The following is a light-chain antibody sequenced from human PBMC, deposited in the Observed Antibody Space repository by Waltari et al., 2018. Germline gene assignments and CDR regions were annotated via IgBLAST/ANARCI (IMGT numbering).Light chain of an antibody. CDR3: CSYAGTWV. CDR2: DVT. CDR1: GSGVGDSNY. Sequence: QSALTQPRVVSGSPGQSVAISCTGTGSGVGDSNYVSWYPQHPGEAPNLVIYDVTKRPSGVPTRFSGSKSGNSASLTVSGLQSDDEADSYCCSYAGTWVFGGGTKLTVL. J-gene: IGLJ3*02. V-gene: IGLV2-11*01.